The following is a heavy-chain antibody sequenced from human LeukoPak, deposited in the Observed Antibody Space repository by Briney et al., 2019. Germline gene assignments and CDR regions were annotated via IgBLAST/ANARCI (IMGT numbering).Heavy chain of an antibody. J-gene: IGHJ6*02. D-gene: IGHD5-12*01. V-gene: IGHV4-39*01. CDR3: ARPGYNGYEPYYGLDV. CDR2: MYYTGDT. CDR1: GGSITNTRNY. Sequence: PSETLSLTCTVSGGSITNTRNYWGWIRQPPGKGLEWVGNMYYTGDTYYNPSLKSRVTMSVDTSKNQFSLKLTSVTAADTAVYYCARPGYNGYEPYYGLDVWGQGTTVTVSS.